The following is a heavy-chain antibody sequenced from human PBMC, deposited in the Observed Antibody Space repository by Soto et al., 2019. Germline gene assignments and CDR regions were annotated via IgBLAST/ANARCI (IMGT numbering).Heavy chain of an antibody. CDR3: TSSSLSGMAV. J-gene: IGHJ6*04. Sequence: SVIMSLSCRVAGGSSGSGWCCLSWIRQPPGKGLEWIGNIYYSGNTYYNPSLKSRLIISIDTSKNQFSLKVGSVTAADTAVYYCTSSSLSGMAVRGNRTTVTVSS. D-gene: IGHD2-2*01. V-gene: IGHV4-30-4*01. CDR1: GGSSGSGWCC. CDR2: IYYSGNT.